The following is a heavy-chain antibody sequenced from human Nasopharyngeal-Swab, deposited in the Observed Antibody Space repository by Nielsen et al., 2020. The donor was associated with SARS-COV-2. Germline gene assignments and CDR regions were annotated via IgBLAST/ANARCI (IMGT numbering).Heavy chain of an antibody. J-gene: IGHJ4*02. V-gene: IGHV3-30*03. Sequence: GGSLRLSCAASGFTFSSYGMHWVRQAPGKGLEWVAVISYDGSNKYYADSVKGRFTISRDNAKNSLYLQMNSPRAEDTAVYYCARDYTRFDYWGQGTLVTVSS. CDR3: ARDYTRFDY. D-gene: IGHD3-16*01. CDR2: ISYDGSNK. CDR1: GFTFSSYG.